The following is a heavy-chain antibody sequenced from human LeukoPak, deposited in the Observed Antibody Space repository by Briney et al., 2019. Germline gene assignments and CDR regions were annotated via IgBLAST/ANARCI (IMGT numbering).Heavy chain of an antibody. Sequence: ASVTVSCKPSGYTFTGFYIHWVRQAPGQGLEWMGWISPDSGGTDYAQRFQGRVTMTRDTFITTAYMDLSSLRSDDTAVYYCAIQPWGSGNNWYFDLWGRGTLVTVSS. D-gene: IGHD7-27*01. CDR3: AIQPWGSGNNWYFDL. J-gene: IGHJ2*01. V-gene: IGHV1-2*02. CDR2: ISPDSGGT. CDR1: GYTFTGFY.